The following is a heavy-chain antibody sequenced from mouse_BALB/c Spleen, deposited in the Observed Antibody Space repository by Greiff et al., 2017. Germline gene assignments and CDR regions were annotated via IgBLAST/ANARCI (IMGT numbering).Heavy chain of an antibody. V-gene: IGHV1-5*01. J-gene: IGHJ3*01. Sequence: VQLKESGTVLARPGASVKMSCKASGYTFTSYWMHWVKQRPGQGLEWIGAIYPGNSDTSYNQKFKGKAKLTAVTSTSTAYMELSSLTNEDSAVYYCTSRDGYLAWFAYWGQGTLVTVSA. CDR2: IYPGNSDT. D-gene: IGHD2-3*01. CDR1: GYTFTSYW. CDR3: TSRDGYLAWFAY.